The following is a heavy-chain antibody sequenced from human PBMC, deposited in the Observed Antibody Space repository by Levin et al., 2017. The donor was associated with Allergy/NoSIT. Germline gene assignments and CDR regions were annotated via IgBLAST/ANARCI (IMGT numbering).Heavy chain of an antibody. CDR1: GGSISSYY. CDR2: ISYSGST. Sequence: PSETLSLTCTVSGGSISSYYWSWIRQPPGKGLEWIGYISYSGSTKYNPSLKSRVTLSVDTSKNQFSLKLSSVTAADTAVYYCARDIWFGSYWGNWFDPWGQGTLVTVSS. CDR3: ARDIWFGSYWGNWFDP. J-gene: IGHJ5*02. V-gene: IGHV4-59*01. D-gene: IGHD3-10*01.